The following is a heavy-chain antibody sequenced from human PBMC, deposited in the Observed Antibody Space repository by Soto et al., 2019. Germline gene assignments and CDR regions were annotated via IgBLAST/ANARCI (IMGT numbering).Heavy chain of an antibody. J-gene: IGHJ4*02. CDR1: GGFISTGDYC. V-gene: IGHV4-30-4*01. Sequence: QVRLQESGPGLVKPSQTLSLTCTVSGGFISTGDYCWSWIRQPPGKGLEWIGFIYYSGGTYYNPSLKSRVTISIDTPKKQFSLKLSSLTAADPAVYYCARAMWTVSPPYFDFWGLGTLVTVSS. CDR2: IYYSGGT. D-gene: IGHD2-21*01. CDR3: ARAMWTVSPPYFDF.